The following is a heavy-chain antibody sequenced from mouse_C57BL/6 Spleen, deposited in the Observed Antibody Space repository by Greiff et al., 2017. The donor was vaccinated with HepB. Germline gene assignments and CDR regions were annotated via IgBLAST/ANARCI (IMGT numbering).Heavy chain of an antibody. Sequence: EVMLVESEGGLVQPGSSMKLSCTASGFTFSDYYMAWVRQVPEKGLEWVANINYDGSSTYYLDSLKSRFIISRDNAKNILYLQMSSLKSEDTATYYCARAKDYFDYWGQGTTLTVSS. V-gene: IGHV5-16*01. CDR1: GFTFSDYY. CDR3: ARAKDYFDY. CDR2: INYDGSST. J-gene: IGHJ2*01.